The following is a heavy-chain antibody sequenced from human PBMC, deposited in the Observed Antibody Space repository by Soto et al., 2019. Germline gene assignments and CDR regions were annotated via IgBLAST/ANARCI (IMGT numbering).Heavy chain of an antibody. Sequence: SETLSLTXSASGGSLSSHYWSRIRQPPGKGLEWIGHIYYTGDTDYNPSLKSRVTMSVDTSRKQFSLRLSSVTAADTAVYYCARTYGAGYGLDVWGQGTTVTVSS. CDR2: IYYTGDT. J-gene: IGHJ6*02. D-gene: IGHD3-10*01. CDR3: ARTYGAGYGLDV. CDR1: GGSLSSHY. V-gene: IGHV4-59*11.